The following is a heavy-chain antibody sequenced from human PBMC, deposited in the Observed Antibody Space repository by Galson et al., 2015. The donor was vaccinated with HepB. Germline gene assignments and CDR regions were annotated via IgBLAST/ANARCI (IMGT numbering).Heavy chain of an antibody. V-gene: IGHV3-73*01. CDR3: ARHSPDYFGSGGLLYYGMDV. CDR2: IRSKANSYAT. CDR1: GFTFRGSA. D-gene: IGHD3-10*01. Sequence: SLRLSCAASGFTFRGSAMHWIRQASGKGLEWVGHIRSKANSYATAYAASVKGRITISSDKSTRTAYLQMNSLKTEDTAVYYCARHSPDYFGSGGLLYYGMDVWGQGTTVTVSS. J-gene: IGHJ6*02.